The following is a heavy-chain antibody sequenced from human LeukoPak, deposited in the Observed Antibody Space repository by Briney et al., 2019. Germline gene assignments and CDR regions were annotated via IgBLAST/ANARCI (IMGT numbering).Heavy chain of an antibody. Sequence: PSETLSLTCTVSGDSISSYYWSWIRQPPGKGLEWIGYIYHSGSTYYNPSLKSRVTISVDRSKNQFSLKLSSVTAADTAVYYCARARSRTNYYGMDVWDQGTTVTVSS. CDR2: IYHSGST. D-gene: IGHD1-14*01. J-gene: IGHJ6*02. V-gene: IGHV4-59*12. CDR1: GDSISSYY. CDR3: ARARSRTNYYGMDV.